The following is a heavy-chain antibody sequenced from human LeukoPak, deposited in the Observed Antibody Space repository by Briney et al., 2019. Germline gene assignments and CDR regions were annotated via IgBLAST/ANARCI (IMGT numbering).Heavy chain of an antibody. Sequence: PSETLSLTCAVYGGSFSGYYWCWIRQPPGKGLEWIGEINHSGSTNYNPSLKSRVTISVDTSKNQFSLKLSSVTAADTAVYYCARGPSGITMIRVLDYWGQGTLVTVSS. CDR3: ARGPSGITMIRVLDY. CDR1: GGSFSGYY. D-gene: IGHD3-22*01. CDR2: INHSGST. V-gene: IGHV4-34*01. J-gene: IGHJ4*02.